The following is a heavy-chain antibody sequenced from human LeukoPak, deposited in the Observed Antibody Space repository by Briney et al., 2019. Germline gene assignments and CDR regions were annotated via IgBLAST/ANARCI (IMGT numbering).Heavy chain of an antibody. CDR2: IYWVVDK. J-gene: IGHJ4*02. Sequence: SGPTLVDPTQTLTLTCAFSGFSLSSSGAGVGWVRQPPGNALECLAIIYWVVDKRYRPSMRSRLTITKDTSKTQVVLTMTNMDPVDTATYYCAPRSPARRPQSTGGWYSDYFDFWGQGTLVPVSS. D-gene: IGHD6-19*01. CDR1: GFSLSSSGAG. CDR3: APRSPARRPQSTGGWYSDYFDF. V-gene: IGHV2-5*02.